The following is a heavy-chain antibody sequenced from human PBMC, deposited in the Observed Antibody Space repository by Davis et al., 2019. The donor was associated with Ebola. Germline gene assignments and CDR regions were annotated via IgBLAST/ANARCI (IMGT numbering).Heavy chain of an antibody. D-gene: IGHD6-13*01. CDR1: GFTFSSYW. V-gene: IGHV3-7*01. CDR3: ARDPRSSWYSLNPYFDY. Sequence: PGGSLRLSCAASGFTFSSYWMSWVRQAPGKGLEWVANIKQDGSEKYYVDSVKGRFTISRDNAKNSLYLQMNSLRAEDTAVYYCARDPRSSWYSLNPYFDYWGQGTLVTVSS. CDR2: IKQDGSEK. J-gene: IGHJ4*02.